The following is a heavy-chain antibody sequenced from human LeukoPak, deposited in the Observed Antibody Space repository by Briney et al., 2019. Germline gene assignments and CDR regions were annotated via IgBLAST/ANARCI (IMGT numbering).Heavy chain of an antibody. J-gene: IGHJ6*03. Sequence: GGSLRLSCAASGFTFSDYSMNWVRQAPGKGLEWVSYISGRSTSIYYADSVKGRFTISRDNAKNSLYLQLNSLRVEDTAVYYCAKNRGAGSHYYYHMNVWGKGTTVTVSS. CDR1: GFTFSDYS. D-gene: IGHD1-26*01. CDR2: ISGRSTSI. V-gene: IGHV3-48*01. CDR3: AKNRGAGSHYYYHMNV.